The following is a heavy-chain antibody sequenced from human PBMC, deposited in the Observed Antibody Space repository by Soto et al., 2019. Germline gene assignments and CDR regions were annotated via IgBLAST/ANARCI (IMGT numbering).Heavy chain of an antibody. CDR3: ARPNAAYCGGDCYSFPCDY. Sequence: EVQLVQSGAEVKKPGESLKISCKGSGYSFTSYWIGWVRQMPGKGLEWMGIIYPSDSDTRYSPSFQGQVTISADKSISTAYLQWSSLKASDTAMYYCARPNAAYCGGDCYSFPCDYWGQGTLVTVSS. D-gene: IGHD2-21*02. V-gene: IGHV5-51*01. J-gene: IGHJ4*02. CDR1: GYSFTSYW. CDR2: IYPSDSDT.